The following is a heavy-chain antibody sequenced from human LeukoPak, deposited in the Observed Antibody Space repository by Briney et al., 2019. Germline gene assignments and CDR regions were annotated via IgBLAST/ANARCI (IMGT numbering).Heavy chain of an antibody. CDR3: AKDRGSSGYQRILDY. CDR1: GFTFSSYG. V-gene: IGHV3-30*02. Sequence: GGSLRLSCAASGFTFSSYGMHWVRQAPGKGLEWVAFIRYDGSNKYYADSVEGRFTISRDNSKNTLYLQMNSLRAEDTAVYYCAKDRGSSGYQRILDYWGQGTLVTVSS. D-gene: IGHD3-22*01. CDR2: IRYDGSNK. J-gene: IGHJ4*02.